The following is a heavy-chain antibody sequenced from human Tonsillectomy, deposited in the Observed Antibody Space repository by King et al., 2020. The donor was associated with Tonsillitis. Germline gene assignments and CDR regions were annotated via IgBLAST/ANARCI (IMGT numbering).Heavy chain of an antibody. J-gene: IGHJ6*02. CDR3: AADRITMVRGAVVDV. D-gene: IGHD3-10*01. CDR2: IVVGSGNT. Sequence: QLVQSGPEVKKPGPSVKVSCKASGFTFTSSAVQWVRQARGQRLEWIGWIVVGSGNTNYAQKFQERVTITRDMSTSTAYMELSSLRSEDTAVYYCAADRITMVRGAVVDVWGQGTTVTVSS. CDR1: GFTFTSSA. V-gene: IGHV1-58*01.